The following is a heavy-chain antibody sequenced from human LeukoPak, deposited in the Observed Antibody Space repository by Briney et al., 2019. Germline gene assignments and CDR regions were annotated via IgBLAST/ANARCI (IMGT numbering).Heavy chain of an antibody. CDR2: IYSGGTT. CDR1: GFTVSSNY. D-gene: IGHD2-15*01. CDR3: ARVGYTDTWYSSPPFDY. Sequence: LAGGFLRLSCAVSGFTVSSNYMSWVRQAPGKGLEWVSIIYSGGTTYYADSVKGRFTISRDNSKNILYLQMNSLRAEDTALYYCARVGYTDTWYSSPPFDYWGQGTLVTVSS. V-gene: IGHV3-66*01. J-gene: IGHJ4*02.